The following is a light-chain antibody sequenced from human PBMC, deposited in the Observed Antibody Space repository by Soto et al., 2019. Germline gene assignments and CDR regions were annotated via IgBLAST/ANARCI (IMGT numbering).Light chain of an antibody. J-gene: IGKJ5*01. CDR2: DPC. CDR1: QSVRYDY. CDR3: QQGSNWPPFT. V-gene: IGKV3-11*01. Sequence: SVLMQCPGTLSLTPVEIVTLSCKAIQSVRYDYLAWYQEKPGQARRVHVYDPCNGATGIPAMFSGSGSGIDFTLTISILKPENFAVYYWQQGSNWPPFTFGEGALLEV.